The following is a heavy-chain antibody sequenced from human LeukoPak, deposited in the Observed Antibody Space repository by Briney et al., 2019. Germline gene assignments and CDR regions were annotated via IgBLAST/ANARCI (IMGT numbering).Heavy chain of an antibody. CDR3: ARGMINDNNVGVY. D-gene: IGHD3-16*01. CDR1: GYSFTSYW. Sequence: GESLQISCQGSGYSFTSYWIGWVRQMPGKGLEWMGIIYPGDSDTRYSPSFQGQVTISADKSISTAYLQWSSLKASDTAMYYCARGMINDNNVGVYWGQGTLVTVSS. CDR2: IYPGDSDT. V-gene: IGHV5-51*01. J-gene: IGHJ4*02.